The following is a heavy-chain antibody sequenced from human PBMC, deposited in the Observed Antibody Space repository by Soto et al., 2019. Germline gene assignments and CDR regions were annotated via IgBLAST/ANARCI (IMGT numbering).Heavy chain of an antibody. CDR2: IKQDGNEE. CDR3: ASWGFIVATNWYFDL. CDR1: GFTFSSYW. J-gene: IGHJ2*01. V-gene: IGHV3-7*01. D-gene: IGHD5-12*01. Sequence: EAQLVGSGGGLVQPGGSLRLSCAASGFTFSSYWMSWVRQAPGKGLEWVANIKQDGNEESYVDSVKGRFTISRDNTKNSLFLQMNSLRAEDTAVYYCASWGFIVATNWYFDLWGRGTLVTVSS.